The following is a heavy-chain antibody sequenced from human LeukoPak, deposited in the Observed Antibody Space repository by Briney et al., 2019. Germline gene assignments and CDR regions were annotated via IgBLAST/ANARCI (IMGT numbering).Heavy chain of an antibody. CDR2: IYHNGST. CDR1: GYSISSGYY. D-gene: IGHD1-26*01. Sequence: SGTLSLTCTVSGYSISSGYYWGWIRQPPGKGLEWIGNIYHNGSTYYNPPLKSRVTISVDTSKNQFSLKLSSVTAADTAVYYCARREGATQGYYWGQGTLVTVSS. J-gene: IGHJ4*02. CDR3: ARREGATQGYY. V-gene: IGHV4-38-2*02.